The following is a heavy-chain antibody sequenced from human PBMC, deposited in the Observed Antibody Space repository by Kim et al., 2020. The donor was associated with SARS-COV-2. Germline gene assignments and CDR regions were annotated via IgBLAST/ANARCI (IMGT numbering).Heavy chain of an antibody. CDR1: GYTFTSYD. D-gene: IGHD3-9*01. CDR3: ARGKDILTGYYVSNWYFDL. V-gene: IGHV1-8*01. CDR2: MNPNSGNT. J-gene: IGHJ2*01. Sequence: ASVNVSCKASGYTFTSYDINWVRQATGQGLEWMGWMNPNSGNTGYAQKFQGRVTMPRNTSISTAYMELSSLRSEDTAVYYCARGKDILTGYYVSNWYFDLWGRGTLVTVSS.